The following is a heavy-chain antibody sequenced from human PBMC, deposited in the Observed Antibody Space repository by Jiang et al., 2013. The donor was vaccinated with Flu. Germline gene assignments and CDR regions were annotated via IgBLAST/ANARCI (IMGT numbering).Heavy chain of an antibody. Sequence: VQLLESGGGVVQPGRSLRLSCAASGFTFSSYGMHWVRQAPGKGLEWVAVISYDGSNKYYDRLRRRADSPSPETIPKNTLYLQMNSLRAEDTAVYYCASDGGVDYWGQGNPGHRLL. J-gene: IGHJ4*01. CDR3: ASDGGVDY. D-gene: IGHD3-3*01. CDR1: GFTFSSYG. V-gene: IGHV3-30*03. CDR2: ISYDGSNK.